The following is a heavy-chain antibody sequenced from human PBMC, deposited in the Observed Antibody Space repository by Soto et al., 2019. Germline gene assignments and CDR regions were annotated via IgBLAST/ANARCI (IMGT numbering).Heavy chain of an antibody. CDR1: GFTFTNYW. Sequence: EVQLVQSGGGSVQPGGSLRLCCAASGFTFTNYWMHWVRQVPGKGLVWVSRIDGVGAGTSYSDSVRGRFTISRDNAENMLYLQMNSLRAEDTAVYYCTTGLEYWGQGTLVTVSS. V-gene: IGHV3-74*01. J-gene: IGHJ4*02. CDR3: TTGLEY. CDR2: IDGVGAGT.